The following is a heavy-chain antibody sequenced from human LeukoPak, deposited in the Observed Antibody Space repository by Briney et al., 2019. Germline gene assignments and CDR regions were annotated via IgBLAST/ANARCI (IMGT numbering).Heavy chain of an antibody. D-gene: IGHD6-6*01. Sequence: SKTLSLTCTVYGGSISSYYWSWIRQPPGKGLEWIGYIYTSGSTNYNPSLKSRVTISVDTSKNQFSLKLSSVTAADTAVYYCARRRAARPKNYYYYYMDVWGKGTTVTVSS. J-gene: IGHJ6*03. V-gene: IGHV4-4*09. CDR3: ARRRAARPKNYYYYYMDV. CDR1: GGSISSYY. CDR2: IYTSGST.